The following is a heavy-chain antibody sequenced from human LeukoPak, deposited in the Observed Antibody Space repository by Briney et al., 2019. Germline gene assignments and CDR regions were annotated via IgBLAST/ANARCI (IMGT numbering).Heavy chain of an antibody. V-gene: IGHV3-23*01. J-gene: IGHJ4*02. CDR2: ISGSGGST. CDR3: AKGIYGYSYGLFDY. CDR1: GFTFSSYA. D-gene: IGHD5-18*01. Sequence: GGSLRLPCAASGFTFSSYAMSWVRQAPGKGLEWFSTISGSGGSTYYADSVKGRFTISRDNSKNTLYLQMNSLRAEDTAVYYCAKGIYGYSYGLFDYWGQGTLVTVSS.